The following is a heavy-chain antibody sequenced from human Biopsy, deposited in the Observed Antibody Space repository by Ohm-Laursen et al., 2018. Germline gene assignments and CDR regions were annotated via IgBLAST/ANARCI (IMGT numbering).Heavy chain of an antibody. J-gene: IGHJ6*02. CDR3: ARAGVGSDGTDSYYYGMDV. D-gene: IGHD5-24*01. CDR1: GNTFATYH. V-gene: IGHV1-46*01. Sequence: ATVKISCKASGNTFATYHIHWVRQAPGQGLEWMGVISPSGATTSFSQKFQGRITMTRDTSTGTVYMDLNSLGSEDTAVYYCARAGVGSDGTDSYYYGMDVWGPGTTVTVSS. CDR2: ISPSGATT.